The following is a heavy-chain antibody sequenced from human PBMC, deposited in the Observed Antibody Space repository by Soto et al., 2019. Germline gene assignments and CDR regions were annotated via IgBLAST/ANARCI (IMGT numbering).Heavy chain of an antibody. V-gene: IGHV4-34*01. Sequence: PSETLSLTSAVYGGSFSGYYWSWIRQPPGKGLEWIGEINHSGSTNYNPSLKSRVTISVDTSKNQFSLKLSSVNAADTAVYYCAREVKYDYVWGSYRSHPFFDYWGQGTLVTVSS. J-gene: IGHJ4*02. CDR2: INHSGST. D-gene: IGHD3-16*02. CDR1: GGSFSGYY. CDR3: AREVKYDYVWGSYRSHPFFDY.